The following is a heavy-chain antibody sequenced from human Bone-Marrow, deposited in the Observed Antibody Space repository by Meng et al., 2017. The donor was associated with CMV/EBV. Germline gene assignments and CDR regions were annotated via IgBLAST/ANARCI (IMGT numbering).Heavy chain of an antibody. D-gene: IGHD2-2*01. CDR2: ISAYNGNT. Sequence: ASVKVSCKASGYTFTSYGISWVRQAPGQGLEWMGWISAYNGNTNYAQKLQGRVTMTTDTSTSTAYMELRSLRSDDTAVYYCARDLLGGYCSSTSCPIFGYWGQGTLVTVSS. J-gene: IGHJ4*02. CDR1: GYTFTSYG. V-gene: IGHV1-18*01. CDR3: ARDLLGGYCSSTSCPIFGY.